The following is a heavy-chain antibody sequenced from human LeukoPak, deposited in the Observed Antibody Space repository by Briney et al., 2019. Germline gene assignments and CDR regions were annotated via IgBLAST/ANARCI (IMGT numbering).Heavy chain of an antibody. J-gene: IGHJ4*02. V-gene: IGHV3-23*01. CDR1: GLTFSSYA. CDR2: ISGSGGST. Sequence: GGSLRLSCAASGLTFSSYAMSWVRQAPGKGLEWVSAISGSGGSTYYADSVKGRFTISRDNSKNTLYLQMNSLRAEDTAVYYCAKSEVRYSSSWYDYWGQGTLVTVSS. CDR3: AKSEVRYSSSWYDY. D-gene: IGHD6-13*01.